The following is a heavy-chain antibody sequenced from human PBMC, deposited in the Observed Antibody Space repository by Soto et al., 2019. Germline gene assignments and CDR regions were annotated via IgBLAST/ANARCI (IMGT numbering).Heavy chain of an antibody. D-gene: IGHD1-26*01. J-gene: IGHJ4*02. Sequence: QITLKESGPTLGKPTQTLTLTCTLSGISLSTSGVHVGWIRQPPGKALEWLALIYWDDDKRYSTSLKSRLTITKDTSTNQVVLTMANVDPVDAATYYCALGSAGQLLTYWGQGTLLTVSS. CDR2: IYWDDDK. V-gene: IGHV2-5*02. CDR1: GISLSTSGVH. CDR3: ALGSAGQLLTY.